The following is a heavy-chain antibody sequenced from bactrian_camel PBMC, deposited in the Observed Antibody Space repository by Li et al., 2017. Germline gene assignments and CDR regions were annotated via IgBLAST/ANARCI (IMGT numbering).Heavy chain of an antibody. D-gene: IGHD5*01. CDR2: MSSGGRHA. J-gene: IGHJ4*01. CDR1: GFTFSAYA. Sequence: QLVESGGGLVQPGGSLRLSCAASGFTFSAYAMNWIRQAPGKGLEWVSAMSSGGRHAYYADSVKGRFTISRDNAKNTVYLQTNNLRADDTAMYYCAIGLFADFGLGRGTQVTVS. V-gene: IGHV3S40*01.